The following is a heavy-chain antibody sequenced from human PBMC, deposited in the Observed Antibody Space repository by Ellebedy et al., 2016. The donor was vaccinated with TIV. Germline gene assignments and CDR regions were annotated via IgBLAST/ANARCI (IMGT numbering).Heavy chain of an antibody. J-gene: IGHJ4*02. CDR2: IYYSGST. V-gene: IGHV4-34*01. CDR3: ARYQLVPDY. D-gene: IGHD1-1*01. Sequence: MPSETLSLTCAVYGGSFSGYYWSWIRQPPGKGLEWIGSIYYSGSTYYNPSLKSRVTISVDTSKNQFSLKLSSVTAADTAVYYCARYQLVPDYWGQGTLVTVSS. CDR1: GGSFSGYY.